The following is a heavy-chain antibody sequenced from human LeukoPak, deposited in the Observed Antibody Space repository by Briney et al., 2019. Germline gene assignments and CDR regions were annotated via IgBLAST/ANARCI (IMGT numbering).Heavy chain of an antibody. CDR3: ARDRGSGWGFGEFDY. CDR1: GFTFSSYS. D-gene: IGHD3-10*01. V-gene: IGHV3-21*01. J-gene: IGHJ4*02. CDR2: ISGSSSYI. Sequence: PGGSLRLSCAASGFTFSSYSMNWVRQAPGKGLEWVSSISGSSSYIYYADSVKGRFTISRDNSKNTLYLQMNSLRAEDTAVYYCARDRGSGWGFGEFDYWGQGTLVTVSS.